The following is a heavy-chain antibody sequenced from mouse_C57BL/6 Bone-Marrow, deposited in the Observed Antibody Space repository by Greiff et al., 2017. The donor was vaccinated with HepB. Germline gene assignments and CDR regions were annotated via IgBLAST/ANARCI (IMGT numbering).Heavy chain of an antibody. Sequence: VKLVESGPGLVAPSQSLSITCTVSGFSLTSYGVHWVRQPPGKGLEWLVVIWSDGSTTYNSALKSRLSISKDNSKSQVFLKMNSLQTDDTAMYYCARHNYYGSSYVYAMDYWCQGTSVTVSS. CDR3: ARHNYYGSSYVYAMDY. CDR2: IWSDGST. J-gene: IGHJ4*01. CDR1: GFSLTSYG. V-gene: IGHV2-6-1*01. D-gene: IGHD1-1*01.